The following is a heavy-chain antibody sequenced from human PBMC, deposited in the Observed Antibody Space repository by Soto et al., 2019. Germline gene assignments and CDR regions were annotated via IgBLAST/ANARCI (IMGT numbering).Heavy chain of an antibody. D-gene: IGHD3-22*01. CDR2: IKQDGSEK. Sequence: GGSLRLSCAASGFTLSSYWMSWGRQAPGKGLEWVANIKQDGSEKYYVDSVKGRFTISRDNAKNSLYLQMNSLRAEDTAVYYCARRPSYYVISVHPPPDSSDIPGQAP. V-gene: IGHV3-7*01. J-gene: IGHJ3*02. CDR1: GFTLSSYW. CDR3: ARRPSYYVISVHPPPDSSDI.